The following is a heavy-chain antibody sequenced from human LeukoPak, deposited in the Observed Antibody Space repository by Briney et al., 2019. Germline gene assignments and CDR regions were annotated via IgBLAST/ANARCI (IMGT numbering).Heavy chain of an antibody. Sequence: PGGSLRLSCAASGFTFSSYSMNWVRQAPGKGLEWVSSISSSSSYIYYADSVKGRFTISRDNAKNSLYLQMNSLRAEDTAVYYCARDNKLRFLEWLLYHRYYGMDVWGQGTTVTVSS. CDR2: ISSSSSYI. V-gene: IGHV3-21*01. J-gene: IGHJ6*02. CDR3: ARDNKLRFLEWLLYHRYYGMDV. D-gene: IGHD3-3*01. CDR1: GFTFSSYS.